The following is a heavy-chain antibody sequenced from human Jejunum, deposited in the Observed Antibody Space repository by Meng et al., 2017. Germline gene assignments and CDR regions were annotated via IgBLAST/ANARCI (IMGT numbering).Heavy chain of an antibody. CDR2: AST. CDR1: GGSVSRAGYQ. V-gene: IGHV4-61*08. D-gene: IGHD1-26*01. J-gene: IGHJ4*02. CDR3: ARDHMGSLDY. Sequence: QVQRQESGPGLVRPSETLSLICTVSGGSVSRAGYQWGWIRQPPGKGLEWIGYASTNYNPSLKSRVTISLDTSRNQFSLSLSSVTAADTAVYYCARDHMGSLDYWGQGILVTVFS.